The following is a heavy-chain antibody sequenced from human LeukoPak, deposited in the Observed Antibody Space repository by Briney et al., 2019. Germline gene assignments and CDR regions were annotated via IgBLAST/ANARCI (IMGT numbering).Heavy chain of an antibody. Sequence: NPSETLSLTCAVYGGSFSGYYWSWIRQPPGKGLEWIGEINHSGSTNYNPSLKSRVTISVDTSKNQFSLKLSSVTAADTAVYYCARTTAAGSHYFDYWGQGTLDTVSS. D-gene: IGHD6-13*01. CDR1: GGSFSGYY. CDR3: ARTTAAGSHYFDY. CDR2: INHSGST. J-gene: IGHJ4*02. V-gene: IGHV4-34*01.